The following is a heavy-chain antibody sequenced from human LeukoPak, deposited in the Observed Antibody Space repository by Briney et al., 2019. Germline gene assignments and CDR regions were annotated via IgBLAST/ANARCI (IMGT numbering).Heavy chain of an antibody. D-gene: IGHD5-18*01. V-gene: IGHV3-11*04. CDR3: ARDRNVLLQTAMVRAWNAFDI. CDR1: GFTFSDYY. J-gene: IGHJ3*02. CDR2: ISSSGSTI. Sequence: GGSLRLSCAASGFTFSDYYMSCIRQAPGKGLEWVSYISSSGSTIYYADSVKGRFTISRDNAKNSLYLQMNSLRAEDTAVYYCARDRNVLLQTAMVRAWNAFDIWGQGTMVTVSS.